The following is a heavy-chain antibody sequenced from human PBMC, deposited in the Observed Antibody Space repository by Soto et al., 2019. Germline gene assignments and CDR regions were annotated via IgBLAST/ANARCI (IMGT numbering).Heavy chain of an antibody. CDR1: GFTFDEYG. CDR3: ARGALNRGPFGYYYYHLAV. D-gene: IGHD7-27*01. Sequence: PGGSLRLSCAASGFTFDEYGMSGVRQAPGKGLEWVSGINWNGGSTGYADSVKGRFSISRDNAKNSLYLQMNSLRAEDTALYHCARGALNRGPFGYYYYHLAVRGQGTTVTVSS. CDR2: INWNGGST. V-gene: IGHV3-20*01. J-gene: IGHJ6*03.